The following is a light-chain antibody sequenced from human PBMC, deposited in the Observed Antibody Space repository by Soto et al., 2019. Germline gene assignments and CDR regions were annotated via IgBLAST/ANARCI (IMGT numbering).Light chain of an antibody. CDR2: GAS. V-gene: IGKV3-15*01. J-gene: IGKJ1*01. Sequence: EILLTQSPGTLSLSPGETATLSCRASQSVTSTYLAWYQQKPGQSPRLLIYGASTRATGIPARFSGSGSGTEFTLTISSLQSEDFAVYYCQQYNNWPRTFGQGTKV. CDR3: QQYNNWPRT. CDR1: QSVTSTY.